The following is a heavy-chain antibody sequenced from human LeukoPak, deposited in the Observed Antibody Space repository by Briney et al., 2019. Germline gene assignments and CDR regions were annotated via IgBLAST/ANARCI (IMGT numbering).Heavy chain of an antibody. J-gene: IGHJ4*02. Sequence: GGSLTLPCAAAGFTFSNYPMSWVRHAPGKGLEWVSGISGSDGRTYYAVSVRGRYTISRDNSKNLGFLQMGSLGAEDTAVDYCAKELTVTGTPYLDYWGQGTLVTVSS. V-gene: IGHV3-23*01. D-gene: IGHD6-19*01. CDR2: ISGSDGRT. CDR3: AKELTVTGTPYLDY. CDR1: GFTFSNYP.